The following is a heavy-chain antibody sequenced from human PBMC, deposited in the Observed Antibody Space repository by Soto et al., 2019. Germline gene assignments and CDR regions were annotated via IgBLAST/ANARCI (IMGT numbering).Heavy chain of an antibody. CDR3: ARGQSHALGN. CDR1: GFTLNSYV. Sequence: SGWSLGLSCAASGFTLNSYVMHLFRQTQGKGLVWVSYIYSDGSGTSYADSVKGRFTISRDNGKNTLYLQVNSLRVDDTAVYYCARGQSHALGNWGEGTLVTVSS. J-gene: IGHJ4*02. CDR2: IYSDGSGT. V-gene: IGHV3-74*01.